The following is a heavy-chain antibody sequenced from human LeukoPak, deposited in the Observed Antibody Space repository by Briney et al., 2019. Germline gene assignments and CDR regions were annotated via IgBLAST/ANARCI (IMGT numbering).Heavy chain of an antibody. V-gene: IGHV3-7*03. CDR2: IKHDGSEG. D-gene: IGHD1-26*01. CDR1: GFTFSSYW. Sequence: GGSLRLSCAASGFTFSSYWMTWVRQAPGKGLQWVANIKHDGSEGFYVDSVKGRFTISRDNAKNSLYLQMNSLRAEDTAIYYCASGGEPRWDWGQGTLVTVSS. J-gene: IGHJ4*02. CDR3: ASGGEPRWD.